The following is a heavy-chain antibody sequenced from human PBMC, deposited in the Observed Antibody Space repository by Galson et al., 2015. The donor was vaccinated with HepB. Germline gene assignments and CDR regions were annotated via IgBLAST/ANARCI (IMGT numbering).Heavy chain of an antibody. CDR3: ARDVRYAFEM. CDR1: GYTFTRNG. CDR2: ISTNSGNT. J-gene: IGHJ3*02. D-gene: IGHD3-10*02. Sequence: SVKVSCKASGYTFTRNGISWVRQAPGQGLEWMGWISTNSGNTSYAQKFQDRLIMTTERSTSTAYMELRSLTSDDTAFYYCARDVRYAFEMWGQGTMVTVS. V-gene: IGHV1-18*01.